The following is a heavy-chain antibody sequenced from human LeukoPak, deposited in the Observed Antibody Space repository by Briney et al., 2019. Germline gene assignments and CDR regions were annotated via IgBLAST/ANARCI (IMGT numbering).Heavy chain of an antibody. D-gene: IGHD5-12*01. V-gene: IGHV1-8*01. Sequence: ASVKVSCKVSGYTFTSYDINWVRQATGQGLEWMGWMNPNSGNTGYAQKFQGRVTMTRNTSISTAYMELSSLRSEDTAVYYCARSRWWLRLLDYWGQGTLVTVSS. CDR3: ARSRWWLRLLDY. CDR1: GYTFTSYD. J-gene: IGHJ4*02. CDR2: MNPNSGNT.